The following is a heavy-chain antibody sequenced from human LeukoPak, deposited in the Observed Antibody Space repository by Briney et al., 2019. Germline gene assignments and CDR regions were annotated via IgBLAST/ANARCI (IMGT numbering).Heavy chain of an antibody. Sequence: QPGGSLRLSCAASGFIFSNYWMYWVRQAPGKGLEWVANIKQDGSEKYYVDSVWGRFTISRDNAKNSLYLQMNSLRGEDTGIYYCASWSSVWGKGTTVTVSS. V-gene: IGHV3-7*01. CDR1: GFIFSNYW. D-gene: IGHD2-8*02. CDR2: IKQDGSEK. J-gene: IGHJ6*04. CDR3: ASWSSV.